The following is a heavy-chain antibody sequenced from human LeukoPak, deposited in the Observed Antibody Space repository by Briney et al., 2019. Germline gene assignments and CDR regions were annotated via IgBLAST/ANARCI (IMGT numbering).Heavy chain of an antibody. CDR3: ASRGNSPAYYYYGMDV. J-gene: IGHJ6*02. CDR2: IYSGGST. Sequence: PGGSLRLSCEASGFTVSSNYMSWVRQAPGKGLEWVSVIYSGGSTYYADSVKGRFTISRDNSKNTLYLQMNSLRAEDTAVYYCASRGNSPAYYYYGMDVWGQGTTVTVSS. D-gene: IGHD4-23*01. CDR1: GFTVSSNY. V-gene: IGHV3-53*01.